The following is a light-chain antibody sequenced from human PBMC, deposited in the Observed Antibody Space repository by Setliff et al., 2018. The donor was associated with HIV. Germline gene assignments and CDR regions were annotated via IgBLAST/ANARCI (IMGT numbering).Light chain of an antibody. V-gene: IGLV2-14*03. CDR2: DVT. J-gene: IGLJ1*01. CDR1: NSDISDYNY. Sequence: QSALAQPASVSGSPGQSITISCTATNSDISDYNYVSWYQHHPGEAPKLLISDVTNRPSGVSNRFSGSKSGDTAFLTISGLQAEDEGDYYCSSYISSSTLFGTGTKVTVL. CDR3: SSYISSSTL.